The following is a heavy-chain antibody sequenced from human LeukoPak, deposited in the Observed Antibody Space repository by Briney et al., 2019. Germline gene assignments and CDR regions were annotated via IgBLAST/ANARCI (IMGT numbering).Heavy chain of an antibody. CDR3: ARGPGTYDYIWGGYRWARTDIYYFDY. D-gene: IGHD3-16*02. J-gene: IGHJ4*02. CDR2: IYYSGST. CDR1: GGSISSGGYY. Sequence: PSQTLSLTCTVSGGSISSGGYYWSWIRQHPGKGLEWIGYIYYSGSTYYNPSLKSRVTISVDTSKNQFSLKLSSVTAADTAVYYCARGPGTYDYIWGGYRWARTDIYYFDYWGQGTLVTVSS. V-gene: IGHV4-31*03.